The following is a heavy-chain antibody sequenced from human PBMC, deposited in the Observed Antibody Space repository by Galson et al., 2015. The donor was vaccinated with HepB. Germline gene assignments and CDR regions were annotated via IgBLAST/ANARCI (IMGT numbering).Heavy chain of an antibody. D-gene: IGHD4-17*01. Sequence: SLRLSCAASGFTSDTYNMNWVRQAPGKGLEWVSSISTGSTYIYYADSVKGRFTVSRDNAKNSLVLQMTSLRAEDTAVYYCARHPTYGDYPGSFYYYGMDVWGQGTTVTVS. V-gene: IGHV3-21*01. CDR2: ISTGSTYI. J-gene: IGHJ6*02. CDR3: ARHPTYGDYPGSFYYYGMDV. CDR1: GFTSDTYN.